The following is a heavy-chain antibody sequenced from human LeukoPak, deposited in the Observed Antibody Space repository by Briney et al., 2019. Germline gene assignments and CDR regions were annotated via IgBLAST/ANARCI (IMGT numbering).Heavy chain of an antibody. CDR2: IRGDGSEI. D-gene: IGHD1-26*01. J-gene: IGHJ6*02. CDR1: GFAFSSYW. CDR3: AKDLEPWEYSYYGMDV. Sequence: GESLRLSCAASGFAFSSYWMSWVRQAPGKGLEWVANIRGDGSEIHYLGSVKSRFTLSRDNAKNSLSLQMTSLRAEDTAVYYCAKDLEPWEYSYYGMDVWGQGTTVTVSS. V-gene: IGHV3-7*01.